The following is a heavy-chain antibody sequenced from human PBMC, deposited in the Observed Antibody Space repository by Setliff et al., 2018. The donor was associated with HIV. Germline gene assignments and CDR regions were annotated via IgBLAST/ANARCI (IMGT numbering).Heavy chain of an antibody. Sequence: GGSLRLSCAASGFTFSSYAMSWVRQAPGKGLEWVAHINQDGSEKNHVDSVKGRFTISRDNARNSLYLQMNSLKADDTAVYYCARDVAVAGTEFWGQGTLVTVSS. CDR1: GFTFSSYA. CDR2: INQDGSEK. CDR3: ARDVAVAGTEF. D-gene: IGHD6-19*01. J-gene: IGHJ4*02. V-gene: IGHV3-7*01.